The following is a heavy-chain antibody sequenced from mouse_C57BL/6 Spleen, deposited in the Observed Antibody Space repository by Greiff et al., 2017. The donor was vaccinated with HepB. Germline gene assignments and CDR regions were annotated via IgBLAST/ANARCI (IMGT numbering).Heavy chain of an antibody. CDR1: GFSLTSYG. CDR2: IWSGGST. D-gene: IGHD1-1*01. CDR3: ASPTTVVEGWYFDV. J-gene: IGHJ1*03. V-gene: IGHV2-2*01. Sequence: VQLQQSGPGLVQPSQSLSITCTVSGFSLTSYGVHWVRQSPGKGLEWLGVIWSGGSTDYNAAFISRLSISKDNSKSQVFFKMNSLQADDTAIYYGASPTTVVEGWYFDVWGTGTTVTVSS.